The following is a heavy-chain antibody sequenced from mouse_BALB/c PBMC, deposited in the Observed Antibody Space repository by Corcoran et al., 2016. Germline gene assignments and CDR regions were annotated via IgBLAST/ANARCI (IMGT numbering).Heavy chain of an antibody. J-gene: IGHJ2*01. Sequence: QVQLQQSGAELMKPGASVKISCKATGYTFSSYWIEWVKQRPGHGLEWIGEILPGSGSTNYNEKFKGKATFTADTSSNTAYMQLSSLTSEDSAVYYCARKDYLYYFDYWGQGTTLTVSS. CDR3: ARKDYLYYFDY. CDR1: GYTFSSYW. V-gene: IGHV1-9*01. D-gene: IGHD1-1*02. CDR2: ILPGSGST.